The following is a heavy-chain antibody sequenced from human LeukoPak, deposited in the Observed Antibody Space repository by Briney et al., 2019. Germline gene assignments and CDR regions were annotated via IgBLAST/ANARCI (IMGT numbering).Heavy chain of an antibody. CDR1: GFTVSSNY. Sequence: GGSLRLSCAASGFTVSSNYMSWVRQAPGKGLEWVSVIYSGGSTYYPDSVKGRFTISRDNSKNTLYLQMNSLRAEDTAVYYCARGGCSSTSCYYYYYMDVWGKGTTVTVSS. CDR2: IYSGGST. CDR3: ARGGCSSTSCYYYYYMDV. V-gene: IGHV3-66*02. D-gene: IGHD2-2*01. J-gene: IGHJ6*03.